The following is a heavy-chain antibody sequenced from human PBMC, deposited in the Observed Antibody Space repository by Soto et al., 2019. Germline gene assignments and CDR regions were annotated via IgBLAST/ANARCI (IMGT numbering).Heavy chain of an antibody. Sequence: SETLSLTCTVSGGSISGYYWNWIRQPPGKGLEWIGFIYYSGNTNYNPSLKSRVTISIDSSKNQFSLKLTSVTAADTAVYFCARGSPAMATDHFFDYWGQGTQVTVSS. D-gene: IGHD5-18*01. CDR3: ARGSPAMATDHFFDY. J-gene: IGHJ4*02. V-gene: IGHV4-59*01. CDR1: GGSISGYY. CDR2: IYYSGNT.